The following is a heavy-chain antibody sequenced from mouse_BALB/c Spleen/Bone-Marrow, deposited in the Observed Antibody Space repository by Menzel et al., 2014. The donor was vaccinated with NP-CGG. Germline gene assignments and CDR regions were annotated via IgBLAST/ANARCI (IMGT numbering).Heavy chain of an antibody. CDR2: INPSNGRS. CDR1: GYTFTSHW. J-gene: IGHJ4*01. D-gene: IGHD2-1*01. Sequence: QVQLQQPGAELVKPGASVELSCKASGYTFTSHWMHWVKQRPGQGLEWIGEINPSNGRSNYNEKFKSKATLTVDKSSSTAYMQLSSLTSEDSAVYYCARRGNYGAMDYWGQGTSVTVSS. V-gene: IGHV1S81*02. CDR3: ARRGNYGAMDY.